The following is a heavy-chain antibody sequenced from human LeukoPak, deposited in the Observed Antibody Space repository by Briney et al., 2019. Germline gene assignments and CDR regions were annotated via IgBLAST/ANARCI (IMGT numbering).Heavy chain of an antibody. D-gene: IGHD3-9*01. Sequence: GESLKISCKGSGYSFTSYWIGWVRQMPGKGLEWMGVNYPDDSDTRYSPSFQGQVTISADKSISTAYLQWSSLKASDTAMYYCARQRIFDFDYWGQGTLVTVSS. CDR1: GYSFTSYW. CDR3: ARQRIFDFDY. CDR2: NYPDDSDT. J-gene: IGHJ4*02. V-gene: IGHV5-51*01.